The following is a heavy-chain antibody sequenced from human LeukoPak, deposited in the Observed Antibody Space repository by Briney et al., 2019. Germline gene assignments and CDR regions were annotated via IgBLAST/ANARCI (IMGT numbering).Heavy chain of an antibody. J-gene: IGHJ6*03. D-gene: IGHD2-15*01. V-gene: IGHV4-34*01. CDR2: IYHSGST. CDR3: ARRYCSGGSCPPSPYYMDV. CDR1: GGSFSGYY. Sequence: PSETLSLTCAAYGGSFSGYYWSWIRQPPGKGLEWIGEIYHSGSTNYNPSLKSRVTISVDTSKNQFSLKLSSVTAADTAVYYCARRYCSGGSCPPSPYYMDVWGKGTTVTVSS.